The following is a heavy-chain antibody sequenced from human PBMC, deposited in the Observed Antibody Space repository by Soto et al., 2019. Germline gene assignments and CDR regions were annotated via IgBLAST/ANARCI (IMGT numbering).Heavy chain of an antibody. CDR2: INHSGST. D-gene: IGHD6-6*01. CDR1: GGSFSGYY. CDR3: AREEGAAPSYYYYGMDV. Sequence: QVQLQQWGAGLLKPSETLSLTCAVYGGSFSGYYWRWIRQPPGKGLEWIGEINHSGSTNYNPSLKSGVTTSVDTSKNQFSQKRSSVTDAATAVYYWAREEGAAPSYYYYGMDVWGQGTTVTVSS. J-gene: IGHJ6*02. V-gene: IGHV4-34*01.